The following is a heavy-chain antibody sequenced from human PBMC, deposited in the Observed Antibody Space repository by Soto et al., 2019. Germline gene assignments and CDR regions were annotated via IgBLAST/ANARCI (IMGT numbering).Heavy chain of an antibody. CDR1: GFTFSTYA. CDR3: AKDPGVVPAATFDY. Sequence: GGSLRLSCAASGFTFSTYAMTWVRQAPGKGLEWVSAISGSGGSTYYADSVKGRFTISRDNSKNTLYLQMNSLRAEDTAVYYCAKDPGVVPAATFDYWGQGTLVTVSS. D-gene: IGHD2-2*01. V-gene: IGHV3-23*01. J-gene: IGHJ4*02. CDR2: ISGSGGST.